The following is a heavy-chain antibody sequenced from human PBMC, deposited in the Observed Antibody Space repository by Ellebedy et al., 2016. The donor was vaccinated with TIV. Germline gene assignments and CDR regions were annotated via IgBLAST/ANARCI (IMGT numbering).Heavy chain of an antibody. Sequence: GESLKISCATSEFPFSTFWMTWVRQAPGKGLEWVASIKEDGSETYHVDSVRGRFTVSRDNAKNSLALQMNSLRADDTAVYYCVSGINIWRHWGQGTLVSVSS. CDR2: IKEDGSET. J-gene: IGHJ4*02. V-gene: IGHV3-7*03. CDR3: VSGINIWRH. CDR1: EFPFSTFW.